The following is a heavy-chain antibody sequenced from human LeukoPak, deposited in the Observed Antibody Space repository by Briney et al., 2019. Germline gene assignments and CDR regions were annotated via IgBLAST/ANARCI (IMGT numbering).Heavy chain of an antibody. Sequence: PSETLSLTCAVYGGSFSGYYWGWIRQPPGKGLEWIGEINHSGSTNYNPSLKSRVTISVDTSKNQFSLKLSSVTAADTAVYYCARGKDYYDSSGYLDYWGQGTLVTVSS. V-gene: IGHV4-34*01. D-gene: IGHD3-22*01. CDR2: INHSGST. J-gene: IGHJ4*02. CDR1: GGSFSGYY. CDR3: ARGKDYYDSSGYLDY.